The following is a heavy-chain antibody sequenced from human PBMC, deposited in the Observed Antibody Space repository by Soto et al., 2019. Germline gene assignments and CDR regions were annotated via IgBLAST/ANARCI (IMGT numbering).Heavy chain of an antibody. CDR3: ASVFGVAAGYYYGMDV. CDR1: GFTFSSYG. CDR2: ISYDGSNK. Sequence: QVQLVESGGGVVQPGRSLRLSCAASGFTFSSYGMHWVRQAPGKGLEWVAVISYDGSNKYYADSVKGRFTISRDNSKNTLYLQMNSLRAEDTAVYYCASVFGVAAGYYYGMDVW. V-gene: IGHV3-30*03. J-gene: IGHJ6*01. D-gene: IGHD3-3*01.